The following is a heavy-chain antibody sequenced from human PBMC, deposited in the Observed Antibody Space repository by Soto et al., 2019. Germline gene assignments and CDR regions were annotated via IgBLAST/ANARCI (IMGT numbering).Heavy chain of an antibody. V-gene: IGHV1-18*01. CDR1: GFSFTDYG. CDR2: ISAYTGNT. Sequence: ASVNVSCKASGFSFTDYGFTWVRQAPGEGLEWMGWISAYTGNTNYAQKVQDRVTMSTDTSTSTAYLDLRSLRSDDTTVYYCARGPESRSTAYFDYWGQGTLVTVSS. CDR3: ARGPESRSTAYFDY. D-gene: IGHD2-2*01. J-gene: IGHJ4*02.